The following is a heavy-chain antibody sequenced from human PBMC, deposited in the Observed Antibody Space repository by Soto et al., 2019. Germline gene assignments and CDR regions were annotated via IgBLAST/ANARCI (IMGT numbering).Heavy chain of an antibody. Sequence: QVQLVQSGAEVKKPGSSVKVSCKASGGTFSSYAISWVRQAPGQGLEWMGAINPIFGTANYAQKFQGRVTITADEXXPXAXXELGSLRSEDTAVYYCAGEDSGSYSGALWGNWFAPWGQGTLVTVSS. J-gene: IGHJ5*02. CDR2: INPIFGTA. V-gene: IGHV1-69*12. D-gene: IGHD1-26*01. CDR1: GGTFSSYA. CDR3: AGEDSGSYSGALWGNWFAP.